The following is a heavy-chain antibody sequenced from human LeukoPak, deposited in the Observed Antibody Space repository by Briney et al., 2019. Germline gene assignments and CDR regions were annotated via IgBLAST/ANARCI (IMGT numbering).Heavy chain of an antibody. J-gene: IGHJ3*02. D-gene: IGHD3-10*01. CDR3: VSSKELWFGELLSAFDI. Sequence: SETLSLTCTVSGGSISSSSYYWGWIRQPPGKGLEWIGSIYYSGSTYYNPSLKSRVTISVDTSKNQFSLKLSSVTAADTAVYYCVSSKELWFGELLSAFDIWGQGTMVTVSS. CDR1: GGSISSSSYY. CDR2: IYYSGST. V-gene: IGHV4-39*07.